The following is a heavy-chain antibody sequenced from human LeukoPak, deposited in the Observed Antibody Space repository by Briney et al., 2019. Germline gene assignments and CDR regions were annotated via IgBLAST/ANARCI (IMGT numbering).Heavy chain of an antibody. D-gene: IGHD2-8*02. CDR3: AGHHPRNTVDF. CDR1: AGSISSYY. Sequence: SETLSLTCTVSAGSISSYYWSWIRQPPGKGLEWIAYISDIGSINYNPSLKSRVTISLDTSKNQFSLKLSSVTAADTAVYYCAGHHPRNTVDFWGQGTLVTVSS. J-gene: IGHJ4*02. CDR2: ISDIGSI. V-gene: IGHV4-59*08.